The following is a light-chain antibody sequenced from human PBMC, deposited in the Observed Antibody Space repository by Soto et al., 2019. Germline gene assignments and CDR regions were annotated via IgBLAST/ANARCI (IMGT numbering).Light chain of an antibody. CDR3: QQYGSSPRT. Sequence: EIGLTQSPGTLSLSPGERATLSCRARQSVSSSYLAWYQQKPGQAPRLLIYGASSRATGIPDRFSGSGSGTDFTLTISRLEPEDFALYYCQQYGSSPRTFAQGTKVDIK. V-gene: IGKV3-20*01. CDR1: QSVSSSY. J-gene: IGKJ1*01. CDR2: GAS.